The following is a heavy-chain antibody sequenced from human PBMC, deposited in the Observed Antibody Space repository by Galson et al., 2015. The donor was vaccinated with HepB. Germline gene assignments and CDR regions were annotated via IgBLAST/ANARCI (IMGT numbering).Heavy chain of an antibody. D-gene: IGHD6-13*01. CDR2: ISGSGGST. Sequence: SLRLSCAASGFTLSSYAMSWVRQAPGKGLEWVSAISGSGGSTYYADSVKGRFTISRDNSKNTLYLQMNSLGAEDTAVYYCAKDMWGIAAAGTFDYWGQGTLVTVSS. CDR1: GFTLSSYA. J-gene: IGHJ4*02. V-gene: IGHV3-23*01. CDR3: AKDMWGIAAAGTFDY.